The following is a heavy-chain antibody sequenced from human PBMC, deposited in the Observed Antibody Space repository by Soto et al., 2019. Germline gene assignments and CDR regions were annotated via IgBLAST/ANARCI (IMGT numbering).Heavy chain of an antibody. V-gene: IGHV3-23*01. CDR1: GFTFSTYA. D-gene: IGHD4-17*01. CDR2: ISASGGST. Sequence: GGSLRLSCGASGFTFSTYAMSWVRQAPGKGLEWVSSISASGGSTYYADSVKGRFTISRDNSMNTLYLQMNTLRADDTALYYCARPTVTNVHYYYYMDVWGKGTTVTVSS. J-gene: IGHJ6*03. CDR3: ARPTVTNVHYYYYMDV.